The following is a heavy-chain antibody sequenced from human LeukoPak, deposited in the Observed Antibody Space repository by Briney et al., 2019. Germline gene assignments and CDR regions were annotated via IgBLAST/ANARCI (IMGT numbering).Heavy chain of an antibody. CDR3: ARTMVRGVIDGFDP. CDR2: MNPNSGNT. J-gene: IGHJ5*02. V-gene: IGHV1-8*01. Sequence: ASVKVSCKASGYTFTSYDINWVRQATGQGLEWMGWMNPNSGNTGYAQKFQGRVTMTRNTSISTAYMELSSLRSEDTAVYYYARTMVRGVIDGFDPWGQGTLVTVSS. D-gene: IGHD3-10*01. CDR1: GYTFTSYD.